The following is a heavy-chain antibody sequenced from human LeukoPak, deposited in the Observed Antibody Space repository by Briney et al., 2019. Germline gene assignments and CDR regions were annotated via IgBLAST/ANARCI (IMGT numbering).Heavy chain of an antibody. CDR2: IYSGGST. J-gene: IGHJ4*02. CDR1: GFTVSSNY. Sequence: PGGSLRLSCAASGFTVSSNYMSWVRQAPGKGLEWVSVIYSGGSTYYADSVKGRFTISRDNSKNTLYLQMNSLRAEDTAVYYCARGYYGSGSYHPYFDYWGQGTLVTVSS. D-gene: IGHD3-10*01. V-gene: IGHV3-53*01. CDR3: ARGYYGSGSYHPYFDY.